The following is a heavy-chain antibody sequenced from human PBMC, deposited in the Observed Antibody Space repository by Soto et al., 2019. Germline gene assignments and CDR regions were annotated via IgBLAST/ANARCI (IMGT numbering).Heavy chain of an antibody. CDR3: ARDLDSSGYYYHDAFDI. CDR1: GGTFSSYA. V-gene: IGHV1-69*01. J-gene: IGHJ3*02. Sequence: QVQLVQSGAEVKKPGSSVKVSCKASGGTFSSYAISWVRQAPGQGLEWMGGIIPIFGTANYAQKFQGRVTITAAESPSTANMELSSLRSEDTAVYYCARDLDSSGYYYHDAFDIWGQGTMVTVSS. CDR2: IIPIFGTA. D-gene: IGHD3-22*01.